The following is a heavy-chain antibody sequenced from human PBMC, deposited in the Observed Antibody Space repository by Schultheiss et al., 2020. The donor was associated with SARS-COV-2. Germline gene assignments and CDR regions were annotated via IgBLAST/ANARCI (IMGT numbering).Heavy chain of an antibody. Sequence: ASVKVSCKASGYTFTSYDINWVRQATGQGLEWMGWINPNSGGTNYAQKFQGRVTMTRDTSISTAYMELSRLRSDDTAVYYCARGSGDVLRFLEWLPTCFDYWGQGTLVTVSS. CDR1: GYTFTSYD. J-gene: IGHJ4*02. D-gene: IGHD3-3*01. V-gene: IGHV1-2*02. CDR2: INPNSGGT. CDR3: ARGSGDVLRFLEWLPTCFDY.